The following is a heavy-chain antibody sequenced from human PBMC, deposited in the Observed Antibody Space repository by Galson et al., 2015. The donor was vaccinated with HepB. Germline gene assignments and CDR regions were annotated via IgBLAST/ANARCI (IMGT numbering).Heavy chain of an antibody. Sequence: ETLSLTCTVSGGSISSYYWSWIRQPPGKGLEWIGYIYYSGSTNYNPSLKSRVTISVDTSKNQFSLKLSSVTAADTAVYYCARGSGWFGELFFGYWGQGTLVTVSS. J-gene: IGHJ4*02. CDR3: ARGSGWFGELFFGY. V-gene: IGHV4-59*01. CDR1: GGSISSYY. D-gene: IGHD3-10*01. CDR2: IYYSGST.